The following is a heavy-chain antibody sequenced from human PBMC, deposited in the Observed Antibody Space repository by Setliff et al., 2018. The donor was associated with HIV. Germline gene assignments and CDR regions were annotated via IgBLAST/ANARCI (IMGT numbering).Heavy chain of an antibody. CDR2: ISYSGRT. J-gene: IGHJ5*02. CDR3: ARVWLHFGADLPRFDP. D-gene: IGHD3-3*02. Sequence: SETLSLTCTVSGGSISSGGYYWSWIRQHPGKGLEWIGYISYSGRTYYNPSLGSRVTMSIDTSKNQFSLKLTSVTAADTALYYCARVWLHFGADLPRFDPWGQGTLVTVSS. CDR1: GGSISSGGYY. V-gene: IGHV4-31*03.